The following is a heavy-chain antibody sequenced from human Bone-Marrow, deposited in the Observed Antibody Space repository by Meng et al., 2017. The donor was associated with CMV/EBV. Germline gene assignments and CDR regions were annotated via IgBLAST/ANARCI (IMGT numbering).Heavy chain of an antibody. J-gene: IGHJ6*02. V-gene: IGHV1-18*01. CDR3: ARDGPSGYCSSTSCHGDYYYYGMDV. CDR2: INPSGGNT. CDR1: GGTFSSYA. D-gene: IGHD2-2*01. Sequence: ASVKVSCKASGGTFSSYAISWVRQAPGQGLEWMGIINPSGGNTNYAQKLQGRVTMTTDTSTSTAYMELRSLRSDDTAVYYCARDGPSGYCSSTSCHGDYYYYGMDVWGQGTTVTVSS.